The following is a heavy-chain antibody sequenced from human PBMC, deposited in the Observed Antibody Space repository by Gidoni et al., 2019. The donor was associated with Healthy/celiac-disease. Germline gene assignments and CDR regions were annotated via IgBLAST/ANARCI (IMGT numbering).Heavy chain of an antibody. J-gene: IGHJ4*02. D-gene: IGHD5-18*01. Sequence: EVQLVESGGGLVKPGGSLRLSCAASGFTFSSYSMNWVRQAPGKGLEWVSSISSSSSYIYYADSVKGRFTISRDNAKNSLYLQMNSLRAEDTAVYYCARDPWVGGYSYGSPNFDYWGQGTLVTVSS. CDR3: ARDPWVGGYSYGSPNFDY. CDR1: GFTFSSYS. CDR2: ISSSSSYI. V-gene: IGHV3-21*01.